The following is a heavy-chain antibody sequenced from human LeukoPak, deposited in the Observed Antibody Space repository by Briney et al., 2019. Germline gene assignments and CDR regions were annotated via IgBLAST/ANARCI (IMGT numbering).Heavy chain of an antibody. CDR3: ARGRGGYSYGWLDY. Sequence: GGSLRLSCAASGFTFSSYWMHWVRQAPGKGLVWVSRINSDGSSTSYADSVKGRFTISRDNAKNTLYLQMNSLRAEDTAVYYCARGRGGYSYGWLDYWGQGTLVTVSS. J-gene: IGHJ4*02. V-gene: IGHV3-74*01. CDR2: INSDGSST. D-gene: IGHD5-18*01. CDR1: GFTFSSYW.